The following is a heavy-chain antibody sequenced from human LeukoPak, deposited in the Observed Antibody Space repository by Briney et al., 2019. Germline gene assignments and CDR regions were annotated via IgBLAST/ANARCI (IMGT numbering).Heavy chain of an antibody. V-gene: IGHV3-30-3*01. CDR2: ISYDGSNK. J-gene: IGHJ4*02. CDR1: GFTFNNYA. CDR3: ARDRYCTTTRCSDY. Sequence: GGSLRLSCAASGFTFNNYAMHWVRQAPGKGLEWVAVISYDGSNKYYADSVKGRFTISRDNAKNTLYLEMNSLRAEDTAVYYCARDRYCTTTRCSDYWGQGTLVTVSS. D-gene: IGHD2-2*01.